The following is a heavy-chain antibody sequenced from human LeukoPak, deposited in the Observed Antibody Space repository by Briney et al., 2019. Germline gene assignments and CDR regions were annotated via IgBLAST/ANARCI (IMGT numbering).Heavy chain of an antibody. CDR3: VRSSGAWFFGEYFDY. D-gene: IGHD6-19*01. J-gene: IGHJ4*02. CDR2: LSGSGVST. CDR1: GFSLSSNA. V-gene: IGHV3-23*01. Sequence: PGGSLRLSCEASGFSLSSNAMSWARRAPGKRREWVSGLSGSGVSTHYADSVKGRFTIYRDNSTNLLFLHMTDLRVEDRAIYYCVRSSGAWFFGEYFDYWGQGTVVSVSS.